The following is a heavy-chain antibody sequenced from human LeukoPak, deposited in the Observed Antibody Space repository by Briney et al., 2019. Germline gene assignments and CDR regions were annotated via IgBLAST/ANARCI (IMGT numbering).Heavy chain of an antibody. V-gene: IGHV3-30*04. Sequence: GGSLRLSCAASGFTFSCCAIHWVRQAPGRGLEWVAVISYDGSNKYYADSVKGRFTISRDNYKNTLYLQMNSLRAEDTAVYYCARSPKQWLENEYYFDYWGQGTLVTVSS. CDR3: ARSPKQWLENEYYFDY. CDR2: ISYDGSNK. D-gene: IGHD6-19*01. CDR1: GFTFSCCA. J-gene: IGHJ4*02.